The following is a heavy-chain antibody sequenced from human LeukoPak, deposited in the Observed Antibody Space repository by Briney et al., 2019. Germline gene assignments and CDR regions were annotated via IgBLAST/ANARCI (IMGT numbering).Heavy chain of an antibody. Sequence: SETLSLTCTVSGGSISSYYWSWIRQPPGKGLEWIGYIYYSGSTNYNPSLKSRVTISVDTSKNQFSLKLSSVTAADTVVYYCAREGIYYDSSGYYYHAFDIWGQGTMVTVSS. CDR2: IYYSGST. J-gene: IGHJ3*02. D-gene: IGHD3-22*01. CDR3: AREGIYYDSSGYYYHAFDI. CDR1: GGSISSYY. V-gene: IGHV4-59*01.